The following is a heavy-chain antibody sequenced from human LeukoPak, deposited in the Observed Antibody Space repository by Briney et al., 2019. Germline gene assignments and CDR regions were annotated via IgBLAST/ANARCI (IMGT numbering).Heavy chain of an antibody. CDR3: SRESGPFSPFGH. D-gene: IGHD1-26*01. CDR2: ISLSGRT. V-gene: IGHV4-4*02. CDR1: GVSISSTNW. Sequence: SGTLSLTCGVSGVSISSTNWWSWVRQPPGQGLEWIGEISLSGRTNYNPSLKSRVTMSLDESKNRLSLNLASVTAADTAVYYCSRESGPFSPFGHWGQGTLVTVTS. J-gene: IGHJ4*02.